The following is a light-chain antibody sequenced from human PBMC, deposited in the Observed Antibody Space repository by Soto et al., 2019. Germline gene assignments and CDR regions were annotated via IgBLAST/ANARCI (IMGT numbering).Light chain of an antibody. CDR3: GTWDSSLSAGV. CDR1: SSKIGNNY. Sequence: QSVLTQPPSVSAAPGQKVTISCSGRSSKIGNNYVSWYQQLPGTAPKLLIYDNNKRPSGIPDRFSGSKSGTSATLGITGLQTGDEADYYCGTWDSSLSAGVFGGGTKVTVL. CDR2: DNN. V-gene: IGLV1-51*01. J-gene: IGLJ2*01.